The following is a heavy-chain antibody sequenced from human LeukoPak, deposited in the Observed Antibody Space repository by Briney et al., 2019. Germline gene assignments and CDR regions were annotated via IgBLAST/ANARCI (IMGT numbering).Heavy chain of an antibody. Sequence: ASVKVSCKASGYTFTGYYMHWVRQAPGQGLEWMGWINPNSGGTNYAQKFQGRVTMTRDTSICTAYMELSRLRSDDTAVYYCARVGIAVAGQFDYWGQGTLVTVSS. J-gene: IGHJ4*02. CDR2: INPNSGGT. CDR3: ARVGIAVAGQFDY. D-gene: IGHD6-19*01. V-gene: IGHV1-2*02. CDR1: GYTFTGYY.